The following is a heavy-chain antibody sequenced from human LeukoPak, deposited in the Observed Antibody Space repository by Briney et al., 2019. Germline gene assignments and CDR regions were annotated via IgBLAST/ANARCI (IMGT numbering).Heavy chain of an antibody. Sequence: ASVKVSCKASGYTFTDYYMHWVRQAPGQGLEWMGRINPYSGGTNYAQKFQGRVTMTRDTSISTAYMELSRLKSDDTAVYYCARDRGGDAFDIWGQGTMVTVSS. CDR3: ARDRGGDAFDI. D-gene: IGHD3-10*01. J-gene: IGHJ3*02. CDR2: INPYSGGT. CDR1: GYTFTDYY. V-gene: IGHV1-2*06.